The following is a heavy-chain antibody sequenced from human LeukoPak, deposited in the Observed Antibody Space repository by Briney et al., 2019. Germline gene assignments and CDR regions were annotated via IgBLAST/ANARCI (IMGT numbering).Heavy chain of an antibody. CDR2: ISAYNGNT. V-gene: IGHV1-18*01. D-gene: IGHD1-1*01. CDR1: GYTFTIYG. CDR3: ARDGDWNVRGNWFDP. J-gene: IGHJ5*02. Sequence: GASVKVSCKASGYTFTIYGITWVRQAPGQGLEWMGWISAYNGNTNYAQKHQGRVRMTTDRSTSTAYMDLRSPREDDTAVYYCARDGDWNVRGNWFDPWGQGTLVTVST.